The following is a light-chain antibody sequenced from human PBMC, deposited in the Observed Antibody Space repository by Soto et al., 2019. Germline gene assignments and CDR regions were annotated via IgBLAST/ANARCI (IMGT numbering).Light chain of an antibody. V-gene: IGLV2-14*03. J-gene: IGLJ1*01. CDR1: SSDVGGFNY. CDR3: NSYTSSSTYV. CDR2: DVT. Sequence: QSVLTQPASVSGSPGQSITFSCTGTSSDVGGFNYVSWYQQHPGKAPKLTIYDVTNRPSGVFYRFSGSKSGNTASLTISGLQAEDEADYYCNSYTSSSTYVFGTGTKVTVL.